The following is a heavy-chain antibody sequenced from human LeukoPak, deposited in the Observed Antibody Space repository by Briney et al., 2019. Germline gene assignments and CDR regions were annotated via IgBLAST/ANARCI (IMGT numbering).Heavy chain of an antibody. D-gene: IGHD3-22*01. CDR3: AVHDSSGYYLH. V-gene: IGHV4-39*01. Sequence: SETLSLTCTVSGGSISSSSYYWGWIRQPPGKGLEWIGSIYYSASTYYNPSLKSRVTISVDTSKNQFSLKLSSVTAADTAVYYCAVHDSSGYYLHWGQGTLVTVSS. CDR1: GGSISSSSYY. CDR2: IYYSAST. J-gene: IGHJ4*02.